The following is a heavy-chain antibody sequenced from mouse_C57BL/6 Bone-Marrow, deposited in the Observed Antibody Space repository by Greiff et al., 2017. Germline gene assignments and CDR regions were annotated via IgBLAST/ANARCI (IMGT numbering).Heavy chain of an antibody. J-gene: IGHJ4*01. V-gene: IGHV14-4*01. Sequence: EVQLQQSGAELVRPGASVKLSCTASGFNFKDDYMHWVKQRPEQGLEWIGWIDPENGDTEYASKFQGKATITADTSSNTAYLPLTSLTSEDTAVYYCTAWGGSSLGYARDYWGQGTSVTVSS. CDR2: IDPENGDT. CDR1: GFNFKDDY. CDR3: TAWGGSSLGYARDY. D-gene: IGHD1-1*01.